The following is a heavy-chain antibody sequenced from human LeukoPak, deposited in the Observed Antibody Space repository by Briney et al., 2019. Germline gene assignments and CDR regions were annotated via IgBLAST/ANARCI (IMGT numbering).Heavy chain of an antibody. CDR2: ISSNGGST. CDR1: GFTFSSYA. V-gene: IGHV3-64*04. D-gene: IGHD4-23*01. Sequence: GGSLRHSCSASGFTFSSYAMHWVRQAPGKGLEYVSAISSNGGSTYYADSVKGRFSISRDNAKNTLYLQMNSLRVEDTAVYYCARGRPHGNDYWGQGTLVTVSS. J-gene: IGHJ4*02. CDR3: ARGRPHGNDY.